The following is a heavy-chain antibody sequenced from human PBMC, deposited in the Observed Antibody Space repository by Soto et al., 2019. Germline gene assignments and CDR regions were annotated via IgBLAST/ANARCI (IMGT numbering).Heavy chain of an antibody. Sequence: GASVKVSCKASGYTFTSYDINWVRQATGQGLEWMGWMNPNSGNTGYAQKFQGRVTMTRNTSISTAYMELSSLKASDTAVYYCARRGLDTAMVDYYYYGMDVWGQGTTVTAP. CDR2: MNPNSGNT. CDR3: ARRGLDTAMVDYYYYGMDV. V-gene: IGHV1-8*01. CDR1: GYTFTSYD. D-gene: IGHD5-18*01. J-gene: IGHJ6*02.